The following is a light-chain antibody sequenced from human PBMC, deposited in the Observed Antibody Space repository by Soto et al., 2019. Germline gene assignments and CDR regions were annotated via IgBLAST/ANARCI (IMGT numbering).Light chain of an antibody. V-gene: IGKV1-39*01. J-gene: IGKJ4*01. CDR2: AAS. Sequence: DIQMTQSPSTPSSSLGDRVTITCRASQSISSWLAWYQQKPGKAPKLLIYAASSLQSGVPSRFSGSGSGTDFTLTISSMKPEDFATYYCQQSYSTLTFGGGTKVDIK. CDR1: QSISSW. CDR3: QQSYSTLT.